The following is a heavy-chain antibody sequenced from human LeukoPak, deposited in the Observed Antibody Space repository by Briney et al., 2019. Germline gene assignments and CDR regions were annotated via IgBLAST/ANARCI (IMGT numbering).Heavy chain of an antibody. D-gene: IGHD1-26*01. CDR2: ISSSSSYI. Sequence: GGSLRLSCAASGFTFSDYYMSWIRQAPGKGLEWVSYISSSSSYIYYADSVKGRFTISRDNAKNSLYLQMNSLGAEDTAVYYCASGRYYGLDYWGQGTLVTVSS. V-gene: IGHV3-11*06. J-gene: IGHJ4*02. CDR1: GFTFSDYY. CDR3: ASGRYYGLDY.